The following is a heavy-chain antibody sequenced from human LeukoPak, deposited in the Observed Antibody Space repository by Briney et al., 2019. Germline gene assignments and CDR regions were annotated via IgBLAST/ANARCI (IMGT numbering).Heavy chain of an antibody. CDR3: ARSYYYDSSGYYPFDP. J-gene: IGHJ5*02. CDR2: IYHSGST. Sequence: SQALSLTCAVSGGSISSGGYSWRWIRQPPGKGLEWIGYIYHSGSTYYNPSLKSRVTISVDRSKNQFSLKLSSVTAADTAVYYCARSYYYDSSGYYPFDPWGQGTLVTVSS. V-gene: IGHV4-30-2*01. CDR1: GGSISSGGYS. D-gene: IGHD3-22*01.